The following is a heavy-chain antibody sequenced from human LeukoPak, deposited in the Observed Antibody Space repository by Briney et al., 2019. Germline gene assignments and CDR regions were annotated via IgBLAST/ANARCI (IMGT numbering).Heavy chain of an antibody. V-gene: IGHV1-69*13. Sequence: ASVKVSCKASGGTLSSYAISWVRQAPGQGLEWMGGIIPIFGTANYAQKFQGRVTITADESTSTAYMELSSLRSEDTAVYYCARDSRYYYDSSGYYYCYYWGQGTLVTVSS. J-gene: IGHJ4*02. D-gene: IGHD3-22*01. CDR1: GGTLSSYA. CDR2: IIPIFGTA. CDR3: ARDSRYYYDSSGYYYCYY.